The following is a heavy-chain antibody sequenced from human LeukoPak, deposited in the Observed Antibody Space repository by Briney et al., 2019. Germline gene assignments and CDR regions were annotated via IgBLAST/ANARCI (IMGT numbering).Heavy chain of an antibody. D-gene: IGHD3-10*01. J-gene: IGHJ4*02. CDR3: ARGSIRYYYGSGSYPEDY. CDR1: GYTFTGYY. V-gene: IGHV1-2*02. Sequence: ASVKVSCKASGYTFTGYYMHWVRQAPGQGLEWMGWINPNSGGTNYARKFQGRVTMTRDTSISTAYMELSRLRSDDTAVYYCARGSIRYYYGSGSYPEDYWGQGTLVTVSS. CDR2: INPNSGGT.